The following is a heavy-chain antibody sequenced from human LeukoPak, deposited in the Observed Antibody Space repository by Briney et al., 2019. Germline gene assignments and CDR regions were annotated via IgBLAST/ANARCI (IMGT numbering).Heavy chain of an antibody. CDR3: AVSLRVDFRNFDY. CDR2: ARNKARSHTT. V-gene: IGHV3-72*01. J-gene: IGHJ4*02. Sequence: GGSLRLSCAASGFTFSDQYMDWVRQAPGKGLEWVARARNKARSHTTEYAASVKGRFTISRDDSKNSLYLQMNSLKTEDTAVYYCAVSLRVDFRNFDYWGQGTLVTVSS. D-gene: IGHD2-2*01. CDR1: GFTFSDQY.